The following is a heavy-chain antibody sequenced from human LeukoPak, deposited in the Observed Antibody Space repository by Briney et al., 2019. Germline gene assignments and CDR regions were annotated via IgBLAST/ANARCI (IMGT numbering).Heavy chain of an antibody. V-gene: IGHV3-48*04. CDR2: ISSSGSTI. CDR3: AILRGSQWLVPFDY. D-gene: IGHD6-19*01. CDR1: GFTFTSYA. Sequence: GGSLRLSCAASGFTFTSYAMSWVRQAPGKGLEWVSYISSSGSTIYYADSVKGRFTISRDNAKNSLYLQMNSLRAEDTAVYYCAILRGSQWLVPFDYWGQGTLVTVSP. J-gene: IGHJ4*02.